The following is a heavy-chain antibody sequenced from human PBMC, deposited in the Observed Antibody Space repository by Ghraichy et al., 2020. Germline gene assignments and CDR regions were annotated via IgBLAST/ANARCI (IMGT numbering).Heavy chain of an antibody. D-gene: IGHD2-2*01. Sequence: SETLSLTCAVSGGSISSGGYSWSWIRQPPGKGLEWIGYIYHSGSTYYNPSLKSRVTISVDRSKNQFSLKLSSVTAADTAVYYCASVVPAAEGWFDPGAREPWSPSPQ. J-gene: IGHJ5*02. V-gene: IGHV4-30-2*01. CDR3: ASVVPAAEGWFDP. CDR1: GGSISSGGYS. CDR2: IYHSGST.